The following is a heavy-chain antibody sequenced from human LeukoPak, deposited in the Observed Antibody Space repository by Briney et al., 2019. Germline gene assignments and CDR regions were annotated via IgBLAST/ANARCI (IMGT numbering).Heavy chain of an antibody. V-gene: IGHV1-69*13. CDR3: ARAHGSAYNWFDP. CDR2: IIPIFGTA. J-gene: IGHJ5*02. CDR1: GYTFTSYG. Sequence: ASVKVSCKASGYTFTSYGISWVRQAPGQGLEWMGGIIPIFGTANYAQKFQGRVTITADESTSTAYMELSSLRSEDTAVYYCARAHGSAYNWFDPWGQGTLVTVSS. D-gene: IGHD3-10*01.